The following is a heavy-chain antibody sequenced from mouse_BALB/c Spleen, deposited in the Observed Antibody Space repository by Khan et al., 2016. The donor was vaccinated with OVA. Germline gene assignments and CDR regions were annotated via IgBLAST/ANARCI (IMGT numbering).Heavy chain of an antibody. Sequence: VELKQSVAELAKPGASVKMSCKASGYTFINYWILWVKQRPGQGLEWIGYINPSTGYTEYNQNFKDKATLTADKSSSTAYMQLSSLTSEDSAVYYCARRGLRWDFDYWGQGTTLTVSS. V-gene: IGHV1-7*01. CDR1: GYTFINYW. D-gene: IGHD1-1*01. CDR2: INPSTGYT. J-gene: IGHJ2*01. CDR3: ARRGLRWDFDY.